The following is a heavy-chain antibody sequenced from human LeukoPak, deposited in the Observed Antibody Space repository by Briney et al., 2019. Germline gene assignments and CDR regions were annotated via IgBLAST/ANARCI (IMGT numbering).Heavy chain of an antibody. J-gene: IGHJ6*02. Sequence: SQTLSLTCAVSGGSISSGGYSWTWIRQPPGKGLEWIGYIYHSGSAYYNPSLKSRVTISVDTSKNQFSLKLSSVTAADTAVYYCARHLVTYSSGWYGPPYYYGMDVWGQGTTVTVSS. D-gene: IGHD6-19*01. CDR3: ARHLVTYSSGWYGPPYYYGMDV. CDR2: IYHSGSA. V-gene: IGHV4-30-2*03. CDR1: GGSISSGGYS.